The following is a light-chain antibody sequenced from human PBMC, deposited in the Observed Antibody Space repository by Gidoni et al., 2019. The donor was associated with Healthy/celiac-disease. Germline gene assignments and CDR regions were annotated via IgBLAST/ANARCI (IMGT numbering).Light chain of an antibody. V-gene: IGLV3-21*02. Sequence: SHVLTQPPPWQAPPGQTARITCWGTNIGSKSVHWYKQKPGQAPVLVVYDDGDEPSGIPVRFSGSNSGNTATLSVSRVEAGDEADYYCRVWDSSSDHQVFGTGTKVTVL. J-gene: IGLJ1*01. CDR1: NIGSKS. CDR2: DDG. CDR3: RVWDSSSDHQV.